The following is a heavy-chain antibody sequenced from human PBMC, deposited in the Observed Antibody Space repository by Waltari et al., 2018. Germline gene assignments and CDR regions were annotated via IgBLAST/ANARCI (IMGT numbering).Heavy chain of an antibody. D-gene: IGHD1-26*01. V-gene: IGHV3-30-3*01. Sequence: QVQLVESGGGVVQPGRSLRLSCAASGFTFSSYAMHWVRQAPGKGLEWVAVKSYDGSNKYYADSVKGRFTISRDNSKNTLYLQMNSLRAEDTAVYYCARDGGGSYYRRLDYWGQGTLVTVSS. CDR1: GFTFSSYA. J-gene: IGHJ4*02. CDR2: KSYDGSNK. CDR3: ARDGGGSYYRRLDY.